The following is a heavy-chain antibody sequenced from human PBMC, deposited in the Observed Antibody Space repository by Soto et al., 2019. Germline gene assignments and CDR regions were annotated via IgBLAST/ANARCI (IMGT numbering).Heavy chain of an antibody. CDR3: ARDRGVVPAALGVFDY. CDR2: IKQDGSEK. CDR1: GFTFSSYW. V-gene: IGHV3-7*01. J-gene: IGHJ4*02. Sequence: GGSLRLSCAASGFTFSSYWMSWVRQAPGKGPEWVANIKQDGSEKYYVDSVKGRFTISRDNAKNSLYLQMNSLRAEDTAVYYCARDRGVVPAALGVFDYWGQGTLVTVSS. D-gene: IGHD2-2*01.